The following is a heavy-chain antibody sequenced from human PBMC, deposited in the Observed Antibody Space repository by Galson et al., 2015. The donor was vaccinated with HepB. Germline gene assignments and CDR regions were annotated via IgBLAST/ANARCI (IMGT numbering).Heavy chain of an antibody. CDR3: ARDLDYGGVCGSTWYFDY. D-gene: IGHD4-23*01. CDR1: GYTFIGYH. V-gene: IGHV1-2*06. J-gene: IGHJ4*02. CDR2: VDPNNGVT. Sequence: SVKVSCKASGYTFIGYHIHWVRQAPGQGLEWMGHVDPNNGVTNYAQKFHGRITVSRDTSINTVYMELNSLISDDTAVYYCARDLDYGGVCGSTWYFDYWGQGTLVTVSS.